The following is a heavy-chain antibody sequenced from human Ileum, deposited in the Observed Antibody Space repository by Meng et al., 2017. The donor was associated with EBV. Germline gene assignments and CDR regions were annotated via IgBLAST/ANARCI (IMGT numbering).Heavy chain of an antibody. CDR2: ISGSGDNT. CDR3: ACDAEGELGDYFDY. J-gene: IGHJ4*02. D-gene: IGHD1-26*01. CDR1: GVTFSSYG. V-gene: IGHV3-23*04. Sequence: VQLVECVGGLVKAGGSLRLYCAASGVTFSSYGRGWVRQAPGKGLGWVSSISGSGDNTYYADSLKGRFTIARDNSGNTLYLQMNSLRVEDTAVYYCACDAEGELGDYFDYWGQGTLVTVSS.